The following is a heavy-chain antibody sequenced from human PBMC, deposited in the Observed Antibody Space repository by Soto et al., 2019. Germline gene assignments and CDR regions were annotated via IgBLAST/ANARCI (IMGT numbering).Heavy chain of an antibody. V-gene: IGHV3-7*03. J-gene: IGHJ2*01. CDR2: IKQDGSEK. CDR1: GFTFSSYW. D-gene: IGHD4-17*01. CDR3: TRERWDYGDPKWYFDL. Sequence: GGSLRLSCASSGFTFSSYWMSLVRQAPGKGLEWVANIKQDGSEKYYVDSVKGRFTISRDNAKNSLYLQMNSLKADDTAVYYCTRERWDYGDPKWYFDLWGRGTLVTVSS.